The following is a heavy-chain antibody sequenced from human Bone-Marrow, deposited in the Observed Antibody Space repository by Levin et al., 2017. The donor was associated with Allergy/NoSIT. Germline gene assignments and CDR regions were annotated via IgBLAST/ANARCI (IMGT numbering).Heavy chain of an antibody. CDR2: ISTYNGDT. V-gene: IGHV1-18*01. Sequence: PQASVKVSCKTSDYTFTDYGITWVRQAPGQGLEWMGWISTYNGDTYYAQNLQGRVTMTTDTSTSTAYMELRSLRSDDTAVYYCGTVDGTTGAYYFDYWGQGTLVTVSS. J-gene: IGHJ4*02. CDR1: DYTFTDYG. CDR3: GTVDGTTGAYYFDY. D-gene: IGHD4-11*01.